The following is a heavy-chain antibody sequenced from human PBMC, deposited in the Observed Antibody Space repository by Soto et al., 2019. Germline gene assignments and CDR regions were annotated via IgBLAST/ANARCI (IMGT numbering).Heavy chain of an antibody. Sequence: ASVKVSCKTSGYTFTNNVIHWVRQAPGQRLEWIGWVNAGNDNTKWSREFQGRLTLTKDTSATTAYMELNSLRAEDTAVYYCARENSGADAWFFDLWGRGTLVTVSS. D-gene: IGHD5-12*01. J-gene: IGHJ2*01. CDR1: GYTFTNNV. CDR2: VNAGNDNT. V-gene: IGHV1-3*03. CDR3: ARENSGADAWFFDL.